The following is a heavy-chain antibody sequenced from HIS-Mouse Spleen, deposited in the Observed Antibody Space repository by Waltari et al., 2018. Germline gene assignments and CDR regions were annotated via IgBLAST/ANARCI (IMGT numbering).Heavy chain of an antibody. CDR3: AREIPYSSSWYDWYFDL. CDR1: GGSICSSSYY. D-gene: IGHD6-13*01. CDR2: IYFRGGT. V-gene: IGHV4-39*07. J-gene: IGHJ2*01. Sequence: QLQLQESGPGLVKPSETLSLTCTVSGGSICSSSYYWGWIRHPPGKGLGLFGSIYFRGGTSFNPSSMGPVTISVDTSKNQFSLKLSSVTAADTAVYYCAREIPYSSSWYDWYFDLWGRGTLVTVSS.